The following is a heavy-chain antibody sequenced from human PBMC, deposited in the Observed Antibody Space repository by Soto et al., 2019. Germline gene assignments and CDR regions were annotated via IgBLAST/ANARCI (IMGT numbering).Heavy chain of an antibody. D-gene: IGHD6-19*01. CDR1: GGTFSSYA. CDR3: ARATVADHQAGDY. J-gene: IGHJ4*02. V-gene: IGHV1-69*13. CDR2: IIPIFGTA. Sequence: ASVKVSCKASGGTFSSYAISWVRQAPGQGLEWMGGIIPIFGTANYAQKFQGRVTITADESTSTAYMELSSLRSEDTAVYYCARATVADHQAGDYWGQGTLVTVSS.